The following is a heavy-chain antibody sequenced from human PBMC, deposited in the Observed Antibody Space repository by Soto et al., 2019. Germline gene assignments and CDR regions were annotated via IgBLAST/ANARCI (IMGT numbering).Heavy chain of an antibody. J-gene: IGHJ4*02. V-gene: IGHV3-53*04. D-gene: IGHD3-10*01. CDR1: GLTVSSNY. CDR3: VRGRYGSEIH. CDR2: VYSGGAT. Sequence: PGGSLRLSCAAFGLTVSSNYMTWVRLAPGKGLEWVSLVYSGGATHYAASVKGRFTISTHSSQNTLFLQMNSLRTEDTATYYCVRGRYGSEIHWGQGTKVTVYS.